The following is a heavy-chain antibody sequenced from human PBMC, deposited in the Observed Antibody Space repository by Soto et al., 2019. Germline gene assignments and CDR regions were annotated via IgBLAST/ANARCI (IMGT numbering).Heavy chain of an antibody. CDR2: IYPGDSDT. J-gene: IGHJ4*02. CDR1: GYSFTSYW. V-gene: IGHV5-51*01. Sequence: GESLKISCKGSGYSFTSYWIGWVRQMPGKGLEWMGIIYPGDSDTGYSPSFQGQVTISVTKSITTVFLQWSSLRASDTAMYYCARQIYDSDTGPNFQYYFDSWGQGTPVTVSS. CDR3: ARQIYDSDTGPNFQYYFDS. D-gene: IGHD3-22*01.